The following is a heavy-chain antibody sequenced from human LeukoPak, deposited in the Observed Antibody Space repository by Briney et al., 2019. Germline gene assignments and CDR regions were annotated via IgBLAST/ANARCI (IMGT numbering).Heavy chain of an antibody. V-gene: IGHV3-21*01. D-gene: IGHD2-15*01. CDR1: GFTFSSYS. J-gene: IGHJ3*02. CDR2: ISSSSSYI. Sequence: PGGSLGLSCAASGFTFSSYSMNWVRQAPGKGLEWVSSISSSSSYIYYADSVKGRFTISRDNAKNSLYLQMNSLRAEDTAVYYCARAGGSGGRDAFDIWGQGTMVTVSS. CDR3: ARAGGSGGRDAFDI.